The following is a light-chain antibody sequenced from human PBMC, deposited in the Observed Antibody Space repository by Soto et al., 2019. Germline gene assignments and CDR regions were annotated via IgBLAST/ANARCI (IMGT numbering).Light chain of an antibody. J-gene: IGKJ4*01. V-gene: IGKV1-9*01. CDR2: AAS. CDR1: QGISGY. CDR3: QQFNTYPLT. Sequence: DIQLTQSPSFLSASVGDRVTLTCRASQGISGYLAWYQQKPGKAPKLLIFAASTLQSGVPSRFSGSGSGTEFTLTISSLQPEDFATYYCQQFNTYPLTFGGGTKVEIK.